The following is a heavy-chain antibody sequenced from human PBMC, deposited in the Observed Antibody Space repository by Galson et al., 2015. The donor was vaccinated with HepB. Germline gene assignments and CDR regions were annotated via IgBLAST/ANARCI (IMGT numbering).Heavy chain of an antibody. J-gene: IGHJ5*02. D-gene: IGHD2-2*01. CDR2: ISGSGTSR. CDR3: AKDGCSSPNCFNVNWFDP. Sequence: SLRLSCAASGFTFSGYAMSWVRQAPGKGLEWVSGISGSGTSRYYVDSVEGRFTISRDNSKNTLYLQMNSLRVEDTAVYYCAKDGCSSPNCFNVNWFDPWGQGTLVTVSS. V-gene: IGHV3-23*01. CDR1: GFTFSGYA.